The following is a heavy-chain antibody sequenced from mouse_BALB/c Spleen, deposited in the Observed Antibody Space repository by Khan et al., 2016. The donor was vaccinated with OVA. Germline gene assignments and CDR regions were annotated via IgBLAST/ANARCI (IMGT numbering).Heavy chain of an antibody. Sequence: QVQLKESGPGLVAPSQSLSITCTISGFSLTGYGVSWVRQPPGKGLEWLGMIWGDGSTDYNSALKSRLSISKDNSKSQAFLKINSLQTDYTAKYYCARAYYSNYREAMDYWEQGTSVAVSS. D-gene: IGHD2-5*01. J-gene: IGHJ4*01. CDR3: ARAYYSNYREAMDY. CDR1: GFSLTGYG. V-gene: IGHV2-6-7*01. CDR2: IWGDGST.